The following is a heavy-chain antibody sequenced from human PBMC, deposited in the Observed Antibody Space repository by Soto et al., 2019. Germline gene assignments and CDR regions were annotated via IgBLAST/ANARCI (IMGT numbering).Heavy chain of an antibody. D-gene: IGHD1-26*01. CDR2: ISPIFGTT. CDR3: ARGPLYDLESGMYWYFDL. Sequence: QVQLVQSGAEVRKSGSSVKVSCKLSGASFDSYTITWVRQAPGQGLEWMGGISPIFGTTNYAQKFQGRLTITADGFTSAAYMDLSSLTSEDTAVYYCARGPLYDLESGMYWYFDLWGRGPLVTASS. J-gene: IGHJ2*01. CDR1: GASFDSYT. V-gene: IGHV1-69*01.